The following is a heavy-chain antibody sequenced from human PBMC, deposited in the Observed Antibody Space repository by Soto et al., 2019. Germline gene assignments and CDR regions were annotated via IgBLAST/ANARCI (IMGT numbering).Heavy chain of an antibody. J-gene: IGHJ6*02. CDR3: ARDLYGYARRYYYDYGMDV. CDR2: IIPIFGTA. Sequence: QVQLVQSGAEVKKPGSSVKVSCKASGGTFSSYAISWVRQAPGQGLEWMGGIIPIFGTANYAQKFQGRVTITEDKPTSTAYMELSSLRSEDTAVYYCARDLYGYARRYYYDYGMDVWGQGTTVTVSS. V-gene: IGHV1-69*06. CDR1: GGTFSSYA. D-gene: IGHD5-18*01.